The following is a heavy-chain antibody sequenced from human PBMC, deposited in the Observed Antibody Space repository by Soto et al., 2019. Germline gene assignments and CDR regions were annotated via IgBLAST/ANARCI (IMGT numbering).Heavy chain of an antibody. CDR2: INPDGSAT. J-gene: IGHJ4*02. Sequence: GGSLRLSCAASGFTFSSYWMHWVRQAPGKGLVWVSRINPDGSATNYADSVKGRFTISRDNAKNTLYLQMNSLRAEDTTVFYCGRGGSDSPMAPGYWGQGTLVTVSS. CDR3: GRGGSDSPMAPGY. CDR1: GFTFSSYW. D-gene: IGHD5-18*01. V-gene: IGHV3-74*01.